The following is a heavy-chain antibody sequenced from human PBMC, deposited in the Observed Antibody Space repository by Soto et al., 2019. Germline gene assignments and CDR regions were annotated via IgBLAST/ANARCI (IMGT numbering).Heavy chain of an antibody. Sequence: EVQLLESGGGLVQPGGSLRLSCAASGFTFSSYAMSWVRQAPGKELEWVSAISGSGGSTYYADSVKGRFTISRDNSKNTLYLQMNSLRAEDTAVYYCAKDYFSSGYYYGFDYWGQGTLVTVSS. V-gene: IGHV3-23*01. J-gene: IGHJ4*02. CDR1: GFTFSSYA. CDR3: AKDYFSSGYYYGFDY. CDR2: ISGSGGST. D-gene: IGHD3-22*01.